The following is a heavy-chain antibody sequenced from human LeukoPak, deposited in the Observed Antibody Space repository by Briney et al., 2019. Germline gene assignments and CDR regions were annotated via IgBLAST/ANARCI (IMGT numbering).Heavy chain of an antibody. CDR1: GFTFSSYW. D-gene: IGHD6-19*01. CDR3: ARAPYSSGWYGKGYYFDY. CDR2: ISSSGSTI. V-gene: IGHV3-11*04. Sequence: PGGSLRLSCAASGFTFSSYWMSWILQAPGKGLEWVSYISSSGSTIYYADSVKGRFTISRDNAKNSLYLQMNSLRAEDTAVYYCARAPYSSGWYGKGYYFDYWGQGTLVTVSS. J-gene: IGHJ4*02.